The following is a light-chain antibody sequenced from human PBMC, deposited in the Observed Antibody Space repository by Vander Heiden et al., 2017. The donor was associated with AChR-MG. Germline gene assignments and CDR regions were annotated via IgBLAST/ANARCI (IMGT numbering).Light chain of an antibody. CDR1: HSVLTH. Sequence: EIVMTQSPATLSVSLWERATLSCRASHSVLTHLAWYQQKPTQAPRLLIFGASTRATGIPARFSGSGSGTQFTLTINSLQSEDFAVYYCQQYDNWPWTFGQGTKVEIK. CDR3: QQYDNWPWT. J-gene: IGKJ1*01. V-gene: IGKV3-15*01. CDR2: GAS.